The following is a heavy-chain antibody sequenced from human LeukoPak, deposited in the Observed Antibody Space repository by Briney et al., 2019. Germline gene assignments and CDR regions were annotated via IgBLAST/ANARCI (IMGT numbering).Heavy chain of an antibody. CDR3: ARSLLETTTYWYFDV. V-gene: IGHV4-59*08. CDR1: GGSISSYY. D-gene: IGHD1-26*01. CDR2: IYYSGST. Sequence: SETLSLTCTVSGGSISSYYWSWIRQPPGRGLEWIGYIYYSGSTNYNPSLKSRVTMSIDTSKTQFSLKVNSVTAADTAVYYCARSLLETTTYWYFDVWGRGTLVTVSS. J-gene: IGHJ2*01.